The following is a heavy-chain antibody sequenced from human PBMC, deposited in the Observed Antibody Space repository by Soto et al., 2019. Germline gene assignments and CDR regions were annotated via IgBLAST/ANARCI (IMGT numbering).Heavy chain of an antibody. V-gene: IGHV3-23*01. Sequence: EVQLLKSGGGLVQPGGSLRLSCAASGFTFSSYAMSWVRQAPGKGLEWVSGMSGSGGTAYYRDSGKGRFTISRDNSKQTLYLQMNSLRAEDTALYYWAKRPIFGVENIYDYWGQGTLVTVSS. CDR3: AKRPIFGVENIYDY. CDR2: MSGSGGTA. J-gene: IGHJ4*02. D-gene: IGHD3-3*01. CDR1: GFTFSSYA.